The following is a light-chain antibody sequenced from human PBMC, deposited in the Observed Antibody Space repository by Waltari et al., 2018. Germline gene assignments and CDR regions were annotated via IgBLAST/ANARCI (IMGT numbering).Light chain of an antibody. V-gene: IGLV2-8*01. CDR3: SSYAGSNFVV. CDR1: SIHGGGYNY. CDR2: EVS. Sequence: QSALAQPPSASGSPGQSVTISCPGTSIHGGGYNYFPWYQHQQGKPPKLRIYEVSKRPSGVPDRFSGAKSGTTASLTVSGLQAEDEAAYYCSSYAGSNFVVFGGGTKVTVL. J-gene: IGLJ2*01.